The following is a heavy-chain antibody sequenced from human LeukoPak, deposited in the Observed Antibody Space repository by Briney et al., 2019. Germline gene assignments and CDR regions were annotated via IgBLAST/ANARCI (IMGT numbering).Heavy chain of an antibody. J-gene: IGHJ4*02. D-gene: IGHD5-12*01. CDR3: AKVDIEATIAPRDFDY. CDR1: GFTFSSYA. V-gene: IGHV3-23*01. Sequence: PGGSLRLSCAASGFTFSSYAMSWVRQAPGKGLEWVSAISGSGGSTYYADSVKGRFTISRDNSKNTLYLRMNSLRAEDTAVYYCAKVDIEATIAPRDFDYWGQGTLVTVSS. CDR2: ISGSGGST.